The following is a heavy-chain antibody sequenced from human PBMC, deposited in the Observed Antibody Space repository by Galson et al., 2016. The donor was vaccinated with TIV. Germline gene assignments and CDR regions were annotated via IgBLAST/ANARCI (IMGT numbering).Heavy chain of an antibody. Sequence: SLRLSCAASGFTFSDYWMTWVRQAPGKGLEWVANINQDGSDYYYADSVKGRFTISRDNSKNTLSLKMNSLRVEDTALYYCATGDITTGGTYHEFWSGYYTSHNWGQGTLVTVSS. CDR3: ATGDITTGGTYHEFWSGYYTSHN. CDR2: INQDGSDY. J-gene: IGHJ4*02. V-gene: IGHV3-7*03. CDR1: GFTFSDYW. D-gene: IGHD3-3*01.